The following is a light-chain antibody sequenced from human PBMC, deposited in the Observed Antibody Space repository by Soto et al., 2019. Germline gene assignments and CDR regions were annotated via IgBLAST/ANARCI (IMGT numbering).Light chain of an antibody. CDR3: QQYDDLPQVT. CDR1: QDIANR. J-gene: IGKJ3*01. CDR2: DAS. Sequence: DIPMTQSPPSLSASVGDRVSMTCQASQDIANRLNWYQQKPGKAPKLLIYDASNLDAGVPSRFSASGSGTDFTFAITNLQPEDIATYFCQQYDDLPQVTFGPGTKV. V-gene: IGKV1-33*01.